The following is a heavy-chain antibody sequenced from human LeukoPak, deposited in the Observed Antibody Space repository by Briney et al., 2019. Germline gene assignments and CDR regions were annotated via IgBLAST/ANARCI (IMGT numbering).Heavy chain of an antibody. CDR3: ASLQKGATADFDY. V-gene: IGHV1-69*02. CDR2: IIPILGIA. J-gene: IGHJ4*02. CDR1: GGTFSSYT. D-gene: IGHD3-3*01. Sequence: ASVKVSCKASGGTFSSYTISWVRQAPGQGLEWMGRIIPILGIANYAQKFQGRVTITADKSTSTAYMELSSLRSEDTAVYSCASLQKGATADFDYWGQGTLVTVSS.